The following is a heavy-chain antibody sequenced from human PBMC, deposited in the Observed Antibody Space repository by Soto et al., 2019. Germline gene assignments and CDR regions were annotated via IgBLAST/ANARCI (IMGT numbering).Heavy chain of an antibody. CDR3: ASNLVAGGYFDY. J-gene: IGHJ4*02. CDR2: IIPILGIA. V-gene: IGHV1-69*02. Sequence: QVQLVQSGAEVKKPGSSVKVSCKASGGTFSSYTISWVRQAPGQGLEWMGRIIPILGIANYAQKFQGRVTITADKSTSTAYMELSSLRSEDTAVYYCASNLVAGGYFDYWGQGTLVTVSS. D-gene: IGHD5-12*01. CDR1: GGTFSSYT.